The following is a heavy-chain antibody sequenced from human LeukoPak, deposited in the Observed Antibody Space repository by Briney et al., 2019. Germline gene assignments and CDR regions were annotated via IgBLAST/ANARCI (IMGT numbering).Heavy chain of an antibody. J-gene: IGHJ4*02. D-gene: IGHD3-22*01. CDR3: ARDGRNYYDRSGYYSALAY. Sequence: GWSLRLSCAASGFTFSSYGMHWVRQAPGKGLEGVAFIRYDGSNKYYADSVKGRFTISRDNSKNTLYLQMNSLRADDTAVYYCARDGRNYYDRSGYYSALAYWGQGTLVTVSS. CDR1: GFTFSSYG. CDR2: IRYDGSNK. V-gene: IGHV3-30*02.